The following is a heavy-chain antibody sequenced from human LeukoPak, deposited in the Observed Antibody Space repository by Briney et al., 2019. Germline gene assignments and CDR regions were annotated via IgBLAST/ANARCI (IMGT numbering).Heavy chain of an antibody. J-gene: IGHJ4*02. CDR2: IKEDESEK. D-gene: IGHD1-26*01. CDR3: ARGGSFGSFDY. CDR1: GFTVSSNY. Sequence: QPGGSLRLSCAASGFTVSSNYMSWVRQAPGKGLEWVANIKEDESEKDYVDSVKGRFTISRDNAKNSLYLQINSLRAEDTAVYYCARGGSFGSFDYWGQGTLVTVSS. V-gene: IGHV3-7*01.